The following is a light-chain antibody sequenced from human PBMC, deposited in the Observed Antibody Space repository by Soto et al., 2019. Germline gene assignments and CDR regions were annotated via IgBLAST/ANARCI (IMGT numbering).Light chain of an antibody. J-gene: IGKJ1*01. CDR1: QSVRSNY. V-gene: IGKV3-20*01. CDR2: GAS. CDR3: HQYGSSPT. Sequence: EIVLTQSPGTLSLSPGERATLSCRASQSVRSNYLAWYQQKPGQAPRLLIYGASSRATGSPDRFSGSGSGTAFSLTISRLEPEDFAVYYCHQYGSSPTFGQGTKVEIK.